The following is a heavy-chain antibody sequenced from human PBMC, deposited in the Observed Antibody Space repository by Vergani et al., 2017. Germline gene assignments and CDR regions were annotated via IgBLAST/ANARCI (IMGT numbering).Heavy chain of an antibody. CDR2: IHHSGDT. CDR1: DSSIMTNPY. V-gene: IGHV4-38-2*01. Sequence: QVQLQESGPGLVKPSETLTLTCDVSDSSIMTNPYWGWFRQSPGKGLEWIGCIHHSGDTHYNSSLKSRVSISIVSSSKFSLSLPSVTAADTAIYFCARHRGSGDFFPSSYFYGMDGWGHGTTVTVSS. D-gene: IGHD3-10*01. J-gene: IGHJ6*02. CDR3: ARHRGSGDFFPSSYFYGMDG.